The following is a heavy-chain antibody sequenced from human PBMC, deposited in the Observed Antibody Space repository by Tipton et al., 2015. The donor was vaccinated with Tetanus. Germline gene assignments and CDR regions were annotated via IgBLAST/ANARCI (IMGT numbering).Heavy chain of an antibody. V-gene: IGHV4-39*02. CDR2: IHFGGDT. D-gene: IGHD1-7*01. J-gene: IGHJ4*02. CDR1: GASISNNFFY. Sequence: GLVKPSETLSLTCTVSGASISNNFFYWGWIRQSPGRGLEWIGTIHFGGDTAYSPSLRSRVTISVDTSRNHVSLKMTSVTAADTALYYCSSGSGTAISEDWGQGTLVTVSS. CDR3: SSGSGTAISED.